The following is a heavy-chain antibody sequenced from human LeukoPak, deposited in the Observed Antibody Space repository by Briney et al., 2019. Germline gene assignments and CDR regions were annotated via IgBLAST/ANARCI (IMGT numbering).Heavy chain of an antibody. CDR2: IYNGGRT. CDR3: ARLYWVSGFDF. CDR1: GLTVSSNH. Sequence: GGSLRLSCAASGLTVSSNHMSWVRQAPGKGLEWVSVIYNGGRTHNADSVKGRFTVSRDNSKNTLYLQMNSLRADDTAVYYCARLYWVSGFDFWGQGTLVTVSS. V-gene: IGHV3-66*01. J-gene: IGHJ4*02. D-gene: IGHD2-8*02.